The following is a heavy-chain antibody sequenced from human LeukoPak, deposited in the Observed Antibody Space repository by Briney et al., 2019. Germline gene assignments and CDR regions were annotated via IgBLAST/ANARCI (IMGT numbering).Heavy chain of an antibody. D-gene: IGHD3-9*01. Sequence: GASVKVSCKASGYTFTVYYMHWVRQAPGQGLEWMGWINPKCGGTNYAQKFQGGVTMTRDTSINTAYMELSRMRSDDTAVYYCARDLTGYFSLSYYGMDVWGQGTTVTVSS. CDR3: ARDLTGYFSLSYYGMDV. J-gene: IGHJ6*02. CDR1: GYTFTVYY. CDR2: INPKCGGT. V-gene: IGHV1-2*02.